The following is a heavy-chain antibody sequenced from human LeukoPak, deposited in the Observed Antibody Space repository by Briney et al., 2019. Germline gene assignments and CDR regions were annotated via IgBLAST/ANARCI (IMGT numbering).Heavy chain of an antibody. Sequence: HPGGSLRLSCAASGFTFSSYAMHWVRQAPGKGLEWVAVISYDGSNKYYADSVKGRFTISRDNSKNTLYLQMNSLRAEDTAVYYCARDRSFSYGLFDYWGQGTLVTVSS. J-gene: IGHJ4*02. D-gene: IGHD5-18*01. CDR1: GFTFSSYA. CDR3: ARDRSFSYGLFDY. CDR2: ISYDGSNK. V-gene: IGHV3-30-3*01.